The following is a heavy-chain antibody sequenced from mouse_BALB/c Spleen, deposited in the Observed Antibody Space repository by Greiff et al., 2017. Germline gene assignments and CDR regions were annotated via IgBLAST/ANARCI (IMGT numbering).Heavy chain of an antibody. CDR3: AKYGNYFAWFAY. V-gene: IGHV1-80*01. J-gene: IGHJ3*01. Sequence: QVQLQQSGAELVRPGSSVKISCKASGYAFSSYWMNWVKQRPGQGLEWIGQIYPGDGDTNYNGKFKGKATLTADKSSSTAYMQLSSLTSEDSAVYFCAKYGNYFAWFAYWGQGTLVTVSA. D-gene: IGHD2-1*01. CDR2: IYPGDGDT. CDR1: GYAFSSYW.